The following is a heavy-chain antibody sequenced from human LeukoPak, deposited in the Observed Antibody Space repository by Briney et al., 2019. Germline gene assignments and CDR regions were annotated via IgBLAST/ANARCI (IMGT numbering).Heavy chain of an antibody. CDR2: IKQDGSEK. Sequence: GGSLRLSCAASGFTFSSYWMSWVRQAPGKGLEWVANIKQDGSEKYYVDSVKGRFTISRDNAKNSLYLQMNSLRAEDTAVYYCARGQQPPDVFFDYWGQGTLVTASS. D-gene: IGHD6-13*01. V-gene: IGHV3-7*01. J-gene: IGHJ4*02. CDR3: ARGQQPPDVFFDY. CDR1: GFTFSSYW.